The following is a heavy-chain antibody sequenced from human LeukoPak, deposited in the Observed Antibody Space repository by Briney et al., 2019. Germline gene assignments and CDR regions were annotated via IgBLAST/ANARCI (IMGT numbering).Heavy chain of an antibody. Sequence: SETLSLTCTVSGGSLSSYHWSWIRQPPGKGLEWIGYIYYSGSTNYNPSLKSRVTISIDTSKNQFSLKLTYVTAADTAVYFCARGILWSADYSSHFDYWGQGTLVTVSS. CDR1: GGSLSSYH. D-gene: IGHD3-3*01. CDR3: ARGILWSADYSSHFDY. CDR2: IYYSGST. V-gene: IGHV4-59*01. J-gene: IGHJ4*02.